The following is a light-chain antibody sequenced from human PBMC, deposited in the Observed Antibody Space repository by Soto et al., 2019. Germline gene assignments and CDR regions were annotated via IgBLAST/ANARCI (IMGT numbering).Light chain of an antibody. V-gene: IGKV3-11*01. Sequence: EIVLTQSPATLSLSPGERATLSCRASQSVSSYLAWYQQKPGQAPRLLIYDASNRATGIPARFSGSGSGTDFTITISVLEPEDFAVYYCQQRSNWPYTFGQGTKLEIK. CDR1: QSVSSY. J-gene: IGKJ2*01. CDR3: QQRSNWPYT. CDR2: DAS.